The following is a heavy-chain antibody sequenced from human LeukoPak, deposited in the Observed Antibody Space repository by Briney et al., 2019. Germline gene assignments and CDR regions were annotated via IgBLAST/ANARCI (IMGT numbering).Heavy chain of an antibody. D-gene: IGHD6-19*01. V-gene: IGHV3-23*01. CDR3: AKGKLPGIAVPYYFDY. J-gene: IGHJ4*02. CDR1: GFTFSSYA. CDR2: ISGSGGST. Sequence: GGSLRLSCAASGFTFSSYAMSWVRQAPGRGLEWVSAISGSGGSTYYADSVKGRFTISRDNSKNTLYLQMNSLRAEDTAVYYCAKGKLPGIAVPYYFDYWGQGTLVTVSS.